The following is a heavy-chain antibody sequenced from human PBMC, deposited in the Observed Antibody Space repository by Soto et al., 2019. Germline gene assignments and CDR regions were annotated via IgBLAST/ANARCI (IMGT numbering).Heavy chain of an antibody. CDR1: GFSLTTPGMC. CDR3: AHIRGAGAYYYYPMDV. V-gene: IGHV2-70*12. Sequence: SDPTLVNPRQTLTLTCTFSGFSLTTPGMCVSWIRQPPGKALEWLAVIDWDDDKYYSTSLKTRLSISMDTSKNQVVLEMTNVAPVDTATYYCAHIRGAGAYYYYPMDVWGQGTTVTVSS. J-gene: IGHJ6*02. D-gene: IGHD3-10*01. CDR2: IDWDDDK.